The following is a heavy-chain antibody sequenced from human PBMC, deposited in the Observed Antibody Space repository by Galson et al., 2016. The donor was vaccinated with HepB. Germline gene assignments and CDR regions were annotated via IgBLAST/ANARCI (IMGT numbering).Heavy chain of an antibody. CDR3: TRGGRVQRFDS. D-gene: IGHD6-13*01. Sequence: SVKVSCKASGVTFSGYPISWVRQAPGQGLEWLGAIVPLFGATNYAQKFQGRVTITADESTATAYMEMHSLRSEDTAVYYCTRGGRVQRFDSWGQGTLVIVSS. J-gene: IGHJ4*02. CDR1: GVTFSGYP. CDR2: IVPLFGAT. V-gene: IGHV1-69*13.